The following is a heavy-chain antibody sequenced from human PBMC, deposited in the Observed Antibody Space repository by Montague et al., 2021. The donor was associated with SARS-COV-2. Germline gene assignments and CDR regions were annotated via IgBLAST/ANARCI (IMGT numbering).Heavy chain of an antibody. D-gene: IGHD6-19*01. J-gene: IGHJ3*02. CDR2: IYYSGST. Sequence: SETLSLTCTVSGGSISSYYWSWIRQRQRTGLEWMGYIYYSGSTNYNSYLRSRVTISVDTSKNQFSLKLSPVTAADTAVYYCASGSGWMGNAFDIWGQGTMVTVSS. V-gene: IGHV4-59*01. CDR3: ASGSGWMGNAFDI. CDR1: GGSISSYY.